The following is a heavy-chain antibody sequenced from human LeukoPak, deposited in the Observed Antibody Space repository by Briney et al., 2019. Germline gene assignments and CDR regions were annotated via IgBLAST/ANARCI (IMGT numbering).Heavy chain of an antibody. CDR1: GDSIISHY. J-gene: IGHJ5*02. D-gene: IGHD3-22*01. CDR3: ARDRRYDDTRGSPLGWFDP. V-gene: IGHV4-59*11. Sequence: SETLSLTCTVSGDSIISHYWSWFPQPPGKGLEWIGHVYYSGSTNYNPSLKTRVTISVDTSKNQFSLKLTPVTAADTAVYYWARDRRYDDTRGSPLGWFDPWGQGTLVTVSS. CDR2: VYYSGST.